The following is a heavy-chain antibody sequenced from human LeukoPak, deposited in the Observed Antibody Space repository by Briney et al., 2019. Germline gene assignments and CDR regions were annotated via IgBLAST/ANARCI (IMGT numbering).Heavy chain of an antibody. CDR2: IYYSGTT. CDR1: GGSISSDDYY. J-gene: IGHJ4*02. CDR3: AREPGTTRFYFDY. D-gene: IGHD1-7*01. V-gene: IGHV4-31*03. Sequence: SQTLSLTCTVSGGSISSDDYYWTWIRQPPGKGLEWIGYIYYSGTTYYNPSLESRVTISVDTSKNQFSLKLRSVTAADTAVYFCAREPGTTRFYFDYWGQGTLVTVSS.